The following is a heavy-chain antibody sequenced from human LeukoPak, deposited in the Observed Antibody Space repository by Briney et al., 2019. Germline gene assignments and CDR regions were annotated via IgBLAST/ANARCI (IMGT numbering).Heavy chain of an antibody. CDR1: GYTFTGYY. D-gene: IGHD1-26*01. J-gene: IGHJ3*02. CDR2: IKPNSGGT. V-gene: IGHV1-2*02. Sequence: ASVKVSCKASGYTFTGYYMHSVRPAPGQGLEWMGWIKPNSGGTNNAQKVQARVTMTRQTSISTAYMELSRLRSDDTAVYYCARWELKRHAFDIWGQGAMVTVSS. CDR3: ARWELKRHAFDI.